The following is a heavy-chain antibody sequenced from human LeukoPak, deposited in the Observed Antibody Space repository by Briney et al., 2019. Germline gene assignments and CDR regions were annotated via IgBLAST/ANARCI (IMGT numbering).Heavy chain of an antibody. V-gene: IGHV3-74*01. CDR3: ARERGGLSTSWYFTLDY. CDR2: INSDGSST. J-gene: IGHJ4*02. D-gene: IGHD6-13*01. CDR1: GFTFSSYW. Sequence: GGSLRLSCAASGFTFSSYWMHWVRQAPGKGLVWVSRINSDGSSTSYADSVKGRFTISRDNAKNTLYLQMNSLRADDTAVYYCARERGGLSTSWYFTLDYWGQGTLVTVSS.